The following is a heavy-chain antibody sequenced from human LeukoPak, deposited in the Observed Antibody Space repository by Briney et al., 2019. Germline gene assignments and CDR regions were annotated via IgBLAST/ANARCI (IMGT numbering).Heavy chain of an antibody. CDR3: ATSSLIAAAGVWFDP. D-gene: IGHD6-13*01. CDR1: GGTFSSYA. V-gene: IGHV1-69*06. Sequence: ASVKVSCKASGGTFSSYAISWVRQAPGQGLEWMGGIIPIFGTANYAQKFQGRVTMTEDTSTDTAYMELSSLRSEDTAVYYCATSSLIAAAGVWFDPWGQGTLVTVSS. J-gene: IGHJ5*02. CDR2: IIPIFGTA.